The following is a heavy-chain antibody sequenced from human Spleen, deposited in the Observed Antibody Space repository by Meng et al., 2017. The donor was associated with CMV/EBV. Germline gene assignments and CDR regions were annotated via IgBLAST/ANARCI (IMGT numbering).Heavy chain of an antibody. CDR3: ARGGDCSSPSCYTWFDP. Sequence: GAFSSYAISWVRQAPGQGLGWMGGIIPIFGTANYAQKFQGRLTITADKVSGTAYMELSSLRFEDTAVYYCARGGDCSSPSCYTWFDPWGRGTLVTVSS. CDR2: IIPIFGTA. V-gene: IGHV1-69*06. CDR1: GAFSSYA. J-gene: IGHJ5*02. D-gene: IGHD2-2*02.